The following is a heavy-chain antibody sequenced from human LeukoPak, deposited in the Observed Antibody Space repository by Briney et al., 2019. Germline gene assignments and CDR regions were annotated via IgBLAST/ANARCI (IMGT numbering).Heavy chain of an antibody. J-gene: IGHJ4*02. D-gene: IGHD1-26*01. CDR1: GYSISSDYY. CDR3: ARGDGSFDY. V-gene: IGHV4-38-2*02. Sequence: SETLSLTCTVSGYSISSDYYGGWIRQPPGEGLEWIGSIYHSGSTYYNPSLKSRVTIAVDTSKNQLSVKLGSVTAADTAVYYXARGDGSFDYWGQGTLVTVSS. CDR2: IYHSGST.